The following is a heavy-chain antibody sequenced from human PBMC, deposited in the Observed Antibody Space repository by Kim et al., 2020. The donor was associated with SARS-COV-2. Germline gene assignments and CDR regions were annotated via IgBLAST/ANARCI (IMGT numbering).Heavy chain of an antibody. CDR2: ISPTSDAT. CDR3: VKGGLRSAFDF. CDR1: GLTFSSFP. J-gene: IGHJ4*02. Sequence: GGSLRLSCAASGLTFSSFPMSWVRQAPEKGLEFVSSISPTSDATSHADSVRGRFTISRDNSETTLYLQMNSLGGDDSAMYYCVKGGLRSAFDFRGQGTLVTVSS. V-gene: IGHV3-23*01. D-gene: IGHD5-12*01.